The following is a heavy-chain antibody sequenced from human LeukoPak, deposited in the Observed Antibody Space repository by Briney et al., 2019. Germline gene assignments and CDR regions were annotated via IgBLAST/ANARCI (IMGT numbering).Heavy chain of an antibody. CDR1: GFTFSSYW. CDR2: LNPDGSRK. V-gene: IGHV3-7*01. Sequence: HPGGSLRLSCAASGFTFSSYWMTWVRQAPGKGLEWVASLNPDGSRKFYVDSVKGRFTISRDNAKNSLYLQMHSLRAEDTALYYCARDAYDDSSESWGQGTLVTVSS. D-gene: IGHD3-3*01. J-gene: IGHJ5*02. CDR3: ARDAYDDSSES.